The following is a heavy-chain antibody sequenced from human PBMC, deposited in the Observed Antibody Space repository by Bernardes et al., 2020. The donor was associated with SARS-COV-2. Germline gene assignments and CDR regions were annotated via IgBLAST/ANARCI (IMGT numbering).Heavy chain of an antibody. CDR2: ITGSDGTT. Sequence: GGSLRLSCAASGFTFSSCAMTWVRKAPGKGLEWVSAITGSDGTTYYADSVKGRFTISRDNSKNTLYLQMNSLRAEDTAVYFCAKERRYNSAWYPIQFDYWGQGTLVTVSS. D-gene: IGHD6-19*01. V-gene: IGHV3-23*01. CDR3: AKERRYNSAWYPIQFDY. J-gene: IGHJ4*02. CDR1: GFTFSSCA.